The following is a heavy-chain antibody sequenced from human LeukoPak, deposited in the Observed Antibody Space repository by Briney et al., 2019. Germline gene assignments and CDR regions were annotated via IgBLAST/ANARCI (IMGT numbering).Heavy chain of an antibody. D-gene: IGHD2-15*01. V-gene: IGHV5-51*01. CDR2: FYPGDSDT. CDR3: ARLGCSGGSCLNWFDP. Sequence: GESLKISFKGSGYSFPGYWLGWVRQMPGKGLGGIGIFYPGDSDTRYSPSFQGQVTISADKSVSTAYLQWISLKASDTAMYYCARLGCSGGSCLNWFDPWGQGTLVSVSS. J-gene: IGHJ5*02. CDR1: GYSFPGYW.